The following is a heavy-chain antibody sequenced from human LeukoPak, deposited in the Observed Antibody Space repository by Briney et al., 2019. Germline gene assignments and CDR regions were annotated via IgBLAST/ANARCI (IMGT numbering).Heavy chain of an antibody. CDR3: AKWAYYDFWSGHYKSHFDS. CDR2: IWYDGSNK. V-gene: IGHV3-33*06. CDR1: GFTFSSYG. Sequence: GGSLRLSCAASGFTFSSYGMHWVRQAPGKGLEWVAVIWYDGSNKYYADSVKGRFTVSRDNSKNTLYLHMNTQSAEDTAVYYCAKWAYYDFWSGHYKSHFDSWGQGTLVTVSP. D-gene: IGHD3-3*01. J-gene: IGHJ4*02.